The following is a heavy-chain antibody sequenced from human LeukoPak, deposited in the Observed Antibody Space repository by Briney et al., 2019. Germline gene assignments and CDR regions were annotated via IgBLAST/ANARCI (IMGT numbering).Heavy chain of an antibody. V-gene: IGHV1-69*04. CDR3: AREGRSLLWFGEPTTGMDV. Sequence: EASVKVSCKASGGTFSSYAISWVRQAPGQGLEWMGRIIHILGIANYAQKFQGRVTITADKSTSTAYMELSSLRSEDTAVYYCAREGRSLLWFGEPTTGMDVWGQGTTVTVSS. J-gene: IGHJ6*02. CDR2: IIHILGIA. CDR1: GGTFSSYA. D-gene: IGHD3-10*01.